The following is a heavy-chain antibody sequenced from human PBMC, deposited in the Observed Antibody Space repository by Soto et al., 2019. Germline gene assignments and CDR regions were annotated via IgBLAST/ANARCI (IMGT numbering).Heavy chain of an antibody. D-gene: IGHD3-22*01. CDR1: GYSFACYW. V-gene: IGHV5-10-1*01. CDR2: IDPSDSQT. J-gene: IGHJ4*02. Sequence: PGESLKISCNGSGYSFACYWITWVRQKPGKGLEWMGRIDPSDSQTYYSPSFRGHVTISVTKSITTVFLQWSSLRASDTAMYYWARQISDSDTRPNFQLYFDSWGQGTPVTDSS. CDR3: ARQISDSDTRPNFQLYFDS.